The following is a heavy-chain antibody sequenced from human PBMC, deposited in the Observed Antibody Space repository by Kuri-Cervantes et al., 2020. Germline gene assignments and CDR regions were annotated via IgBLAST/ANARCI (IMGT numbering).Heavy chain of an antibody. CDR1: GGSISSYY. CDR3: ARMRGIVVVVAATLVFDI. D-gene: IGHD2-15*01. CDR2: IYYSGST. J-gene: IGHJ3*02. Sequence: SETLSLTCTVSGGSISSYYWSWIRQPPGKGLEWIGYIYYSGSTNYNPSLKSRVTISVDKSKNQFSLKLSSVTAADTAVYYCARMRGIVVVVAATLVFDIWGQGTMVTVSS. V-gene: IGHV4-59*12.